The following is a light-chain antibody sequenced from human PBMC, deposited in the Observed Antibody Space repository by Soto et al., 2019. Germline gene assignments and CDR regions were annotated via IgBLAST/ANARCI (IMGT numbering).Light chain of an antibody. CDR3: QHYNSYSVT. V-gene: IGKV1-5*03. J-gene: IGKJ1*01. Sequence: DIQMTQSPSTLSASVGDRVTITCRASQSISSWLAWYQQKPGRAPKVLIYKASTLESGVPSRFSGSGSGTEFTLTISSLQPDDFATYYCQHYNSYSVTFGQGTKVEIK. CDR2: KAS. CDR1: QSISSW.